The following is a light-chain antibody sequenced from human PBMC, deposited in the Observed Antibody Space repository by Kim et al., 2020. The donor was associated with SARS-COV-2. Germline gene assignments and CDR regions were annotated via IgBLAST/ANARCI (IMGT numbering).Light chain of an antibody. V-gene: IGKV3-11*01. CDR2: DAS. CDR3: QQRKSWPVT. J-gene: IGKJ5*01. CDR1: QSMNSY. Sequence: LSPGERVTLSCRASQSMNSYLAWYQQKPGQAPRLLIYDASNRAAGIPARFSGSGSGTDFTLTVSSLEPEDFAVYYCQQRKSWPVTFGQGTRLEIK.